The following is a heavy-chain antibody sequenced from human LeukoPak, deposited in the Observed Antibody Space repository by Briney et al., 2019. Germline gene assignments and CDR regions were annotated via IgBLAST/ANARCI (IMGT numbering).Heavy chain of an antibody. J-gene: IGHJ6*04. V-gene: IGHV3-48*03. Sequence: GGSPTLSCVASGFTLSSYEMNWVRQAPGKVLEWVSYISSSGSTIYYADSVEGRFTISRDNAKNSLYLQMNSLRAEDTAVYSCAELGITMIGGVWGKGTTVTISS. CDR1: GFTLSSYE. CDR3: AELGITMIGGV. CDR2: ISSSGSTI. D-gene: IGHD3-10*02.